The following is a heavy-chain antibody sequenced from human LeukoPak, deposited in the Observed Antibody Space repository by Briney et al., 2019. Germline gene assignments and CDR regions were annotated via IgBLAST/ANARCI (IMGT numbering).Heavy chain of an antibody. D-gene: IGHD6-13*01. V-gene: IGHV3-30-3*01. CDR3: ARDFFPIVDSSWYEIGY. Sequence: GRSLRLSCAASGFTFNDYAMYWVRQTPGKGLEWGTLISYDGYDKSYADSVRGRFTISRDNSKNTLYLQMDSLRSEDTAVYYCARDFFPIVDSSWYEIGYWGQGTLVTVSS. J-gene: IGHJ4*02. CDR2: ISYDGYDK. CDR1: GFTFNDYA.